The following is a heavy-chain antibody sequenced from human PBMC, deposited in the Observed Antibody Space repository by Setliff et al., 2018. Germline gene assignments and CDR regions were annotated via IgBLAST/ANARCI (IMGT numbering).Heavy chain of an antibody. CDR2: TIPMFGTT. Sequence: SVKVSCKASGGTFSSYGISWVRQAPGQGLEWMGGTIPMFGTTNYAQKFQGRVRIITDESTSTAYMELSSLTSADSAVYYCAREGVDTRSSTDYRYYMDVWGKGTTVTVSS. V-gene: IGHV1-69*05. CDR3: AREGVDTRSSTDYRYYMDV. CDR1: GGTFSSYG. J-gene: IGHJ6*03. D-gene: IGHD5-18*01.